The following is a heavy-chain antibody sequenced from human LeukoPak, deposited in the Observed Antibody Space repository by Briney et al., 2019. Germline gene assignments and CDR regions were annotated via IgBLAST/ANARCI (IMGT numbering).Heavy chain of an antibody. CDR2: ISYDGSNK. D-gene: IGHD3-10*01. CDR1: GFTFSSYA. V-gene: IGHV3-30-3*01. Sequence: PGGSLRLSCAASGFTFSSYAMHWVRQAPAKGLERMAVISYDGSNKYYADSVKGRFTISRDNSKNTLYLQMNSLRAEDTAVYYCARDSRAALVITIGGMDVWGQGTTVTVSS. CDR3: ARDSRAALVITIGGMDV. J-gene: IGHJ6*02.